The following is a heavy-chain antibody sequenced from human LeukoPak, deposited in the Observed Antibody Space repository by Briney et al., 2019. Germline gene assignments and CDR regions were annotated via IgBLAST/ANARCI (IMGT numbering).Heavy chain of an antibody. D-gene: IGHD6-19*01. V-gene: IGHV1-8*01. CDR2: MNPNSGNT. J-gene: IGHJ5*02. CDR3: ATGYIAVADNWFDP. Sequence: GASVKVSCKASGYTFTSYDINWVRQATGQGLEWMGWMNPNSGNTGYAQKFQGRVTMTEDTSTDTAYMELSSLRSEDTAVYYCATGYIAVADNWFDPWGQGTLVTVSS. CDR1: GYTFTSYD.